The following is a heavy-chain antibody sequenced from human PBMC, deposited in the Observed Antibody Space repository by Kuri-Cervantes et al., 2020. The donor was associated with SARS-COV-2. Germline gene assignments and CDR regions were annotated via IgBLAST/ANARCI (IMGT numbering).Heavy chain of an antibody. CDR1: GGSISGHY. J-gene: IGHJ4*02. CDR2: IFYSGST. V-gene: IGHV4-59*11. CDR3: ARVVRGVVDY. Sequence: SETLSLTCTVSGGSISGHYWSCIRQPPGKGLEWIGNIFYSGSTNYNPSLKSRVTMSVATSKNQFSLKLNSVTAADTAVYYCARVVRGVVDYWGQGTLVTVSS. D-gene: IGHD3-10*01.